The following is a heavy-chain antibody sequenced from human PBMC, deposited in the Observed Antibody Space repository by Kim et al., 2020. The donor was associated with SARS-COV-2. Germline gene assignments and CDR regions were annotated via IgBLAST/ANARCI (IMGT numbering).Heavy chain of an antibody. Sequence: GGSLRLSCAASGFTFSSYWMSWVRQAPGKGLEWVANIKQDGSEKYYVDSVKGRFTISRDNAKNSRYLQMNSLRAEDTAVYYCARDSDSRDHYYGMDVWGQGTTVTVSS. CDR2: IKQDGSEK. CDR1: GFTFSSYW. V-gene: IGHV3-7*03. J-gene: IGHJ6*02. D-gene: IGHD3-22*01. CDR3: ARDSDSRDHYYGMDV.